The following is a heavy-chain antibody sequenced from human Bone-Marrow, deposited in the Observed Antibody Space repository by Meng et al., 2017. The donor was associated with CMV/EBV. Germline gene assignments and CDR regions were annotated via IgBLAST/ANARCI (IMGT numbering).Heavy chain of an antibody. D-gene: IGHD3-10*01. J-gene: IGHJ6*02. V-gene: IGHV3-30-3*01. Sequence: GESLKISCAASGITFSSYAMHWVRQAPGKGLEWVAVISYDGSNKYYADSVKGRFTISRDNSKNTLYLQMNSLRAEDTAVYYCARDSHYYGSGIYVSYYYYYYGMDGWGQGTTVTVSS. CDR2: ISYDGSNK. CDR3: ARDSHYYGSGIYVSYYYYYYGMDG. CDR1: GITFSSYA.